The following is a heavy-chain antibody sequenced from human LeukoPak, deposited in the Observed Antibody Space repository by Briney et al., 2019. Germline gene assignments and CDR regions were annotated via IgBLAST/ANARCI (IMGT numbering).Heavy chain of an antibody. V-gene: IGHV4-59*08. CDR1: GGSISSYY. J-gene: IGHJ5*02. Sequence: SETLSLTCTVSGGSISSYYWSWIRQPPGKGLEWIEYIYYSGSTNYNPSLKSRVTISVDTSKIQFSLQLTSVTAADTAVYYCARWQYTISSGWFDPWGQGTLVTVSS. CDR2: IYYSGST. D-gene: IGHD6-6*01. CDR3: ARWQYTISSGWFDP.